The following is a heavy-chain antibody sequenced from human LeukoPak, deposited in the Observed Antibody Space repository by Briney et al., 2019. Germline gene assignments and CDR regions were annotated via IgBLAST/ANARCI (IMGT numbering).Heavy chain of an antibody. J-gene: IGHJ5*02. CDR3: AREVVPAATDDWFDP. D-gene: IGHD2-2*01. CDR2: INPNSGGT. Sequence: ASVKVSCKASGGTFSSYAISWVRQAPGQGLEWMGWINPNSGGTNYAQKFQGRVTMTRDTSISTAYMELSRLRSDDTAVYYCAREVVPAATDDWFDPWGQGTLVTVSS. CDR1: GGTFSSYA. V-gene: IGHV1-2*02.